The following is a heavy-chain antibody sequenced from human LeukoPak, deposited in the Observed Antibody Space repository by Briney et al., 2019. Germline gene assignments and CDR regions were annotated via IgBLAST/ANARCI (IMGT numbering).Heavy chain of an antibody. CDR2: ISCYNGDT. J-gene: IGHJ4*02. CDR3: ARDPSNSSGYHAHFDS. V-gene: IGHV1-18*01. Sequence: ASVKVSCKASGYTFTHHGISWVRQAPGQGLEWMGWISCYNGDTMYAQNVQGRVTMTTDTSTRTAYIELRSLRSDDTAMYYCARDPSNSSGYHAHFDSWGLGTLVTVSS. D-gene: IGHD3-22*01. CDR1: GYTFTHHG.